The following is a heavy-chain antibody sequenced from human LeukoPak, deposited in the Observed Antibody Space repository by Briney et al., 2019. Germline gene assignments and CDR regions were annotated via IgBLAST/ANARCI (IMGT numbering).Heavy chain of an antibody. J-gene: IGHJ4*02. CDR2: ISAYNGNT. V-gene: IGHV1-18*01. D-gene: IGHD6-13*01. CDR3: ARSRTAAGPFVY. CDR1: GYTFTSYG. Sequence: ASVKVSCKASGYTFTSYGISWVRQAPGQGLEWMGWISAYNGNTNHAQKLQGRVTMTTDTPTSTAYMELRSLRSDDTAVYYCARSRTAAGPFVYWGQGTLVTVSS.